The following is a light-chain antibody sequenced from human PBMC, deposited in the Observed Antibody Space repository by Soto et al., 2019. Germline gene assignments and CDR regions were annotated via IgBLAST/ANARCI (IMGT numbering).Light chain of an antibody. CDR2: AAS. CDR3: QQSYSTPIT. J-gene: IGKJ5*01. CDR1: QSISSY. V-gene: IGKV1-39*01. Sequence: DIQMTQSPSSLSASVGDRVTITCRASQSISSYLNWYQQKPGKAPKLLIYAASSLQSGVPSRFSGSGSGTDFTLTISSLQPEDFATYYCQQSYSTPITFGQGTDWRLN.